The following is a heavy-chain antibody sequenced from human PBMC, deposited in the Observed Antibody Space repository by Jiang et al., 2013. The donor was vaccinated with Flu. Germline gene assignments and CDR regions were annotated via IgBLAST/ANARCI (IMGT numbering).Heavy chain of an antibody. V-gene: IGHV3-49*03. Sequence: VQLVESGGGLVQPGRSLRLSCTASGFTFGDYAMSWFRQAPGKGLEWVGFIRSKAYGGTTEYAASVKGRFTISRDDSKSIAYLQMNSLKTEDTAVYYCTRGEVGATDAFDIWGQGTMVTVSS. J-gene: IGHJ3*02. D-gene: IGHD1-26*01. CDR3: TRGEVGATDAFDI. CDR1: GFTFGDYA. CDR2: IRSKAYGGTT.